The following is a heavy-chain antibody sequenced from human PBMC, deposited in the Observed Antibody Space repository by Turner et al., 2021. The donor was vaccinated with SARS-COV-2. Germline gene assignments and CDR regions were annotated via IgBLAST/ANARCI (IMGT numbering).Heavy chain of an antibody. D-gene: IGHD1-26*01. J-gene: IGHJ3*02. CDR3: ARQGGREVLLSDPFDI. Sequence: QLHLQESAPGLLRPSESLSLTCTVSGDSIRSNPFWGWIRQSPGKGLEWIGTNFYTGGTDYYPTLKVRFTIPVATSKNHCSLRVTSVTAADTAVYYCARQGGREVLLSDPFDIWGQGTVVTISS. CDR2: NFYTGGT. CDR1: GDSIRSNPF. V-gene: IGHV4-39*01.